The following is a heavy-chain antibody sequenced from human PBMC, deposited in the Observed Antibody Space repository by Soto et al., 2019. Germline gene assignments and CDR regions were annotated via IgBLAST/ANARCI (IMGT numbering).Heavy chain of an antibody. Sequence: ASVKVSCKASGYTFTSYAMHWVRQAPGQRLEWMGWINAGNGNAKYSQKFQGRVTITRDTSASTAYMELSSLRSEDTAVYYCARGAEYCSSTSCYRYYYYGKDVWGQGTTVTVSS. CDR3: ARGAEYCSSTSCYRYYYYGKDV. CDR1: GYTFTSYA. CDR2: INAGNGNA. V-gene: IGHV1-3*01. D-gene: IGHD2-2*01. J-gene: IGHJ6*02.